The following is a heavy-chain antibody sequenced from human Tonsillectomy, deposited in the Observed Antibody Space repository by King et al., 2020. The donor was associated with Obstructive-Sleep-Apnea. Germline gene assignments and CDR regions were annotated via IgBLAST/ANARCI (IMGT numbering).Heavy chain of an antibody. J-gene: IGHJ4*02. Sequence: VQLVESGGGVVQPGRSLRLSCAASGFTFSSYAMNWVRQAPGKGLEWVALISNDGSNKYYADSVKGRFTISRDNSKNTLYLQMDSLRAEDTAGDYCSDLVGYCSSVSCPGYWGQGTLVTVSS. CDR3: SDLVGYCSSVSCPGY. CDR1: GFTFSSYA. D-gene: IGHD2-2*01. V-gene: IGHV3-30*04. CDR2: ISNDGSNK.